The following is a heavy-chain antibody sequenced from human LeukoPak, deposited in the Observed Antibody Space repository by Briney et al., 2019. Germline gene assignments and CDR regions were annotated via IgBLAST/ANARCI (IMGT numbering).Heavy chain of an antibody. J-gene: IGHJ4*02. CDR1: GGSISSGGYS. CDR3: ARELRGTFD. Sequence: PSQTLSLTCAVSGGSISSGGYSWSWIRQPPGKGLEWIGYIYYSGSTNYNPSLKSRVTISVDTSKNQFSLKLSSVTAADTAVYYCARELRGTFDWGQGTLVTVSS. V-gene: IGHV4-30-4*07. CDR2: IYYSGST. D-gene: IGHD5-12*01.